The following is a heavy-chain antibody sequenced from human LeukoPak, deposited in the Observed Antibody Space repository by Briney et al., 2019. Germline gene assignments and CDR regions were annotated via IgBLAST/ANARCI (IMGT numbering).Heavy chain of an antibody. J-gene: IGHJ6*04. CDR3: ARSGYCSGGSCCTGNYYYGMDV. Sequence: GEALKISCEGSGYIITSYWIWWGRELGGKVLEWMGIIYSGDSDTRYSQSFQGQVIISADKSNSTAHLQESSLKASDTAMYYCARSGYCSGGSCCTGNYYYGMDVWGKGTTVTVSS. CDR1: GYIITSYW. D-gene: IGHD2-15*01. V-gene: IGHV5-51*01. CDR2: IYSGDSDT.